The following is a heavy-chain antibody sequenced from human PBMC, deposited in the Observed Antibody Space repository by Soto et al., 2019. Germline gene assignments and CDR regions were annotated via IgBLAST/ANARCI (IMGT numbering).Heavy chain of an antibody. CDR2: INPNSGGT. CDR1: GYTFTGYY. CDR3: AGTAGITGSRRAFDI. D-gene: IGHD1-20*01. J-gene: IGHJ3*02. V-gene: IGHV1-2*04. Sequence: AASVKVSCKASGYTFTGYYMHWVRQAPGQGLEWMGWINPNSGGTNYAQKFQGWVTMTRATSISTAYMELSRLRSDDTAVYYCAGTAGITGSRRAFDIWGQGTMVTVSS.